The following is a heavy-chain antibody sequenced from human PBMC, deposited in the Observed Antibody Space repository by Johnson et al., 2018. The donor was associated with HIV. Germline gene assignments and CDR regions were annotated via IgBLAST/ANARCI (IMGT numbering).Heavy chain of an antibody. J-gene: IGHJ3*02. D-gene: IGHD2-21*02. V-gene: IGHV3-30*04. CDR3: ARSVVVTAQSGIYAFDI. CDR1: GFTFSSYA. Sequence: QVQLVESGGGVVKPGRSLRLSCAASGFTFSSYAMHWVRQAPGKGLEWVAVISYDGSNKYYADSVKGRFTISRDNAKNSLYLQMNSLRAEDTAVYYCARSVVVTAQSGIYAFDIWGQGTMVTVSS. CDR2: ISYDGSNK.